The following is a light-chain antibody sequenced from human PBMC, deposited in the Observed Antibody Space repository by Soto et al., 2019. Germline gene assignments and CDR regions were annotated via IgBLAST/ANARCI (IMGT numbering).Light chain of an antibody. CDR2: GAA. Sequence: TQAPSTMSTSPGERATLSCRASQSIDTDLAMYQQKPGQAPRCRVFGAATRTTGVPARLSGSGSGTEFYLHISSMQSEDSAVYYCQRYIKWAWMLGQGTKVDI. CDR1: QSIDTD. V-gene: IGKV3-15*01. J-gene: IGKJ1*01. CDR3: QRYIKWAWM.